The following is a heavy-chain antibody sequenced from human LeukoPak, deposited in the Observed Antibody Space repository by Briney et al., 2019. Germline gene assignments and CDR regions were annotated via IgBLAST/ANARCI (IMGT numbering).Heavy chain of an antibody. Sequence: SETLSLTCTVSGGSISSSSCYWGRIRQPPGKGLEWIGSIYYSGTTYYTPSLKSRVTISVDTSKNQFSLKLSSVTAADTAVYYCAGSNVGITGTYFDYWGQGTRDTVSS. CDR1: GGSISSSSCY. J-gene: IGHJ4*02. V-gene: IGHV4-39*07. D-gene: IGHD1-20*01. CDR3: AGSNVGITGTYFDY. CDR2: IYYSGTT.